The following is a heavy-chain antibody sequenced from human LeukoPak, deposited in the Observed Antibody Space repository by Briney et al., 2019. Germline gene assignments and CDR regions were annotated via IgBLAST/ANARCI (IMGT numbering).Heavy chain of an antibody. CDR1: GGSISSSSYY. Sequence: SETLSLTCTVSGGSISSSSYYWGWIRQPPGKGLEWIGSIYYSGSTYYNPSLKSRVTISVDTSKNQFSLKLSSVTAADTAVYYCARRGDIVVVTDWAYFDYWGQGTLVTVSS. CDR2: IYYSGST. D-gene: IGHD2-21*02. V-gene: IGHV4-39*01. CDR3: ARRGDIVVVTDWAYFDY. J-gene: IGHJ4*02.